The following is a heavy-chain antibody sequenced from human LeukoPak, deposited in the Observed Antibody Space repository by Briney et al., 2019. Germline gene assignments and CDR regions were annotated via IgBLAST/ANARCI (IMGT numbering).Heavy chain of an antibody. CDR1: GGSISSYY. Sequence: PSETLSLTCTVSGGSISSYYWSWIRQPPGKGLEWIGYIYYSGSTNYNPSLKSRVTISVDTSKNQFSLKLSSVTAVDTAVYYCARAAGGYYYYYMDVWGKGTTVTVSS. CDR3: ARAAGGYYYYYMDV. CDR2: IYYSGST. V-gene: IGHV4-59*01. J-gene: IGHJ6*03. D-gene: IGHD3-16*01.